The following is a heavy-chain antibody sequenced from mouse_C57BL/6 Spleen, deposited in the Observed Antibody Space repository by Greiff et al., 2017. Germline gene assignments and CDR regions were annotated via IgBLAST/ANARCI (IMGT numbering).Heavy chain of an antibody. CDR1: GFTFSSYA. Sequence: DVMLVESGGGLVKPGGSLKLSCAASGFTFSSYAMSWVRQTPEKRLEWVATISDGGSYTYYPDNVKGRFTISRDTSKNNLYLQMSHLKSEDTAMYYCARDEGELGRSLYFEVWGTGTTVTVSS. CDR3: ARDEGELGRSLYFEV. J-gene: IGHJ1*03. D-gene: IGHD4-1*01. CDR2: ISDGGSYT. V-gene: IGHV5-4*03.